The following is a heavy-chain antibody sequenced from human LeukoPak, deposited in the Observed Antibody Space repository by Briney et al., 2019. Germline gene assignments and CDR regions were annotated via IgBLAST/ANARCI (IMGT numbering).Heavy chain of an antibody. Sequence: ASVKVSCKASGYTFTGYYMHWVRQAPGQGLEWMGWINPNSGGTNYAQKFQGRVTMTRDTSISIAYMELSRLRSDDTAVYYCARQAPPYDSSGYFDYWGQGTLVTVSS. V-gene: IGHV1-2*02. CDR2: INPNSGGT. J-gene: IGHJ4*02. CDR1: GYTFTGYY. CDR3: ARQAPPYDSSGYFDY. D-gene: IGHD3-22*01.